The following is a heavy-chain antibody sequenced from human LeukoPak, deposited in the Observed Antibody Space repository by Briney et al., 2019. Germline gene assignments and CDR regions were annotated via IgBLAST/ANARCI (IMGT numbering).Heavy chain of an antibody. J-gene: IGHJ3*02. CDR2: IYYSGNT. D-gene: IGHD6-19*01. CDR3: ARDLAYRSSLRGTFDI. V-gene: IGHV4-59*01. Sequence: PSETLSLTCTGSGGSISNYFWSWIRQPPANGLESVGLIYYSGNTNYNPSFKSRVTISVDTSKKQFSLKLSSVTAADTAVYYCARDLAYRSSLRGTFDIWGQGTKVTVSS. CDR1: GGSISNYF.